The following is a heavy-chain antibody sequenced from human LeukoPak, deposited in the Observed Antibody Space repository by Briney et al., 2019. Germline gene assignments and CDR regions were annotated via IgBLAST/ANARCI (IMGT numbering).Heavy chain of an antibody. CDR2: MNPNSGNT. Sequence: ASVKVSCKASGYTFNNYDVNWVRQAPGQGLEWMGWMNPNSGNTGYAQKFQGRFTLTRETFISTAYMELSSLRSDDTAVYYCVRAMAPLDTFNYQYAMDVWGQGTMVTVSS. CDR3: VRAMAPLDTFNYQYAMDV. V-gene: IGHV1-8*01. J-gene: IGHJ6*02. CDR1: GYTFNNYD. D-gene: IGHD5-24*01.